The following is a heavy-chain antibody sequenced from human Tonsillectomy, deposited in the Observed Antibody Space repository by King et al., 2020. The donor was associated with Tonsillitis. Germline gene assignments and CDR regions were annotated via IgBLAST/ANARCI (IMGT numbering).Heavy chain of an antibody. CDR3: VASSGSVVAH. CDR2: LYYTGGT. Sequence: QLQESGPGLVKPSETLSLTCTVSGASIKDGPYYWGWIRQPPGKGLEWIGTLYYTGGTFYNPSLESRVTMSVDTSKNQLSLQATSVIAADTAVYYCVASSGSVVAHWGQGILVTVSS. D-gene: IGHD3-22*01. CDR1: GASIKDGPYY. V-gene: IGHV4-39*01. J-gene: IGHJ4*02.